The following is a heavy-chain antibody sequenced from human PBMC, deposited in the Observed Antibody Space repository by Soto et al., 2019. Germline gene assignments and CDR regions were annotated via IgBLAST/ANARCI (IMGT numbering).Heavy chain of an antibody. Sequence: QVQLQESGPGLVKPSGTLSLTCAVSGGSISSSNWWSWVRQPPGKGLEWIGEIYHSGSTNYNPSHRSRVTVSVDKCKSQSYVQPSCVTAADTAAYYCARGRRIAVAGSWFDYWGQGTLVRVSS. V-gene: IGHV4-4*02. D-gene: IGHD6-19*01. CDR2: IYHSGST. J-gene: IGHJ4*02. CDR3: ARGRRIAVAGSWFDY. CDR1: GGSISSSNW.